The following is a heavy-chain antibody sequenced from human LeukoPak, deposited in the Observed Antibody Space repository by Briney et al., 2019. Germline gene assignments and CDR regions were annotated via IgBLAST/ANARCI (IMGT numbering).Heavy chain of an antibody. CDR1: GYTFTRYG. CDR3: ARGIAAAGTYPFDY. CDR2: ISAYNGNK. Sequence: ASVKVSCKASGYTFTRYGVSWVRQAPGQGLEWMGWISAYNGNKKYSQKFQGRVTMTTDTSTSAAYMELWSLRSDDTAVYYCARGIAAAGTYPFDYWGQGTLVTVSS. V-gene: IGHV1-18*01. J-gene: IGHJ4*02. D-gene: IGHD6-13*01.